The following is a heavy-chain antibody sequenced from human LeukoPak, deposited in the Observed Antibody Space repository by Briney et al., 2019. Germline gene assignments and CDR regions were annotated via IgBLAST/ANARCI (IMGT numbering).Heavy chain of an antibody. CDR2: ISSSSGYI. D-gene: IGHD3-16*02. V-gene: IGHV3-21*01. CDR1: GFTFSSYS. J-gene: IGHJ4*02. Sequence: GGSLRLSCAASGFTFSSYSMNWVRQAPGQGLEWVSSISSSSGYIWYVDSVKGRFTISRDNAKNSLYLQMNSLRAEDTAVYYCARDLGVIVHPSDYWGQGTLVTVSS. CDR3: ARDLGVIVHPSDY.